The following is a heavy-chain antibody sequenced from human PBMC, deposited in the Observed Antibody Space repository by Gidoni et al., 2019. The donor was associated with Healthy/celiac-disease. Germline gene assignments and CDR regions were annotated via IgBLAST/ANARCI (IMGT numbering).Heavy chain of an antibody. V-gene: IGHV4-4*02. CDR2: ST. Sequence: STNYNPSLKSRVTISVDKSKNQFSLKLSSVTAADTAVYYCASARGSSGWYGAYWGQGTLVTVSS. CDR3: ASARGSSGWYGAY. J-gene: IGHJ4*02. D-gene: IGHD6-19*01.